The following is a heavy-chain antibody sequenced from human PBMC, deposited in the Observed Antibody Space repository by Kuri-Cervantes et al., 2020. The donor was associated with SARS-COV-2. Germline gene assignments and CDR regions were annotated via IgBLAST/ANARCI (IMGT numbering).Heavy chain of an antibody. V-gene: IGHV3-23*01. CDR2: ISGSGAVT. D-gene: IGHD3-10*01. Sequence: GESLKISCAASGFTFSSFAMSWVRQAPGKGLEWVSSISGSGAVTYYTDSLRGRFTISRDHSKNTVILQMTSLRAEDTAVYYCAKDWSGTSGAGSPVFDYWGQGTLVTVSS. J-gene: IGHJ4*02. CDR1: GFTFSSFA. CDR3: AKDWSGTSGAGSPVFDY.